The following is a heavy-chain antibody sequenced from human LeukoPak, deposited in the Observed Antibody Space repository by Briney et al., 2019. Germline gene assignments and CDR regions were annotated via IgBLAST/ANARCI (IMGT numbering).Heavy chain of an antibody. J-gene: IGHJ6*02. CDR2: ISYDGSNK. V-gene: IGHV3-30*18. CDR1: GFTFSSYG. CDR3: AKDRRGSAYCSGGSCYSGNYYGMDV. D-gene: IGHD2-15*01. Sequence: GGSLRLSCAASGFTFSSYGMHWVRQAPGKGLEWVAVISYDGSNKYYADSVKGRFTISRDNSKNTLYLQMNSLRAEDTAVYYCAKDRRGSAYCSGGSCYSGNYYGMDVWGQGTTVTVSS.